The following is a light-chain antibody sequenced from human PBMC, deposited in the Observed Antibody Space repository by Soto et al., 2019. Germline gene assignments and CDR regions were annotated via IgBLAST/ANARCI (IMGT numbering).Light chain of an antibody. Sequence: IVLTQSPGTLSLSPGERATLSCRASQSVSSSYLAWYQQKPGQAPRLLIYGASSRAADIPDRFSGSGSGTDFTLTISRLEPEDFAVYYCQQYGSSPPVFTFGPGTKVDIK. J-gene: IGKJ3*01. CDR3: QQYGSSPPVFT. CDR2: GAS. CDR1: QSVSSSY. V-gene: IGKV3-20*01.